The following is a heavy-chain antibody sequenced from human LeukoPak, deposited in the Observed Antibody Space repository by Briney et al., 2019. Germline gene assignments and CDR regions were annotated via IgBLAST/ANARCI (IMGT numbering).Heavy chain of an antibody. CDR1: GFTFSSYA. D-gene: IGHD6-19*01. V-gene: IGHV3-30-3*01. CDR3: ARDSAYSSGWPPGWFDP. CDR2: ISYDGSNK. J-gene: IGHJ5*02. Sequence: PGRSLRLSCAASGFTFSSYAMHWVRQAPGKGLEWVAVISYDGSNKYYADSVKGRFTISRDNSKNTLYLQMNSLRAEDTAVYYCARDSAYSSGWPPGWFDPWGQGILVTVSS.